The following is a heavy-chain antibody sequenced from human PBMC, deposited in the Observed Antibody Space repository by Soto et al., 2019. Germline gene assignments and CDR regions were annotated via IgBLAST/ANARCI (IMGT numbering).Heavy chain of an antibody. V-gene: IGHV3-33*01. CDR1: GFSFTSYG. D-gene: IGHD2-15*01. CDR3: ARGSRLGFYSPGMGI. Sequence: WGSLELPCASSGFSFTSYGVPGVRKAQGKGLEWVAVIWYDGSNKYYADSVKGRFTISRDNSKNTLYLQMNSLRAEDTAVYFCARGSRLGFYSPGMGIRGEGTTVTLSS. CDR2: IWYDGSNK. J-gene: IGHJ6*01.